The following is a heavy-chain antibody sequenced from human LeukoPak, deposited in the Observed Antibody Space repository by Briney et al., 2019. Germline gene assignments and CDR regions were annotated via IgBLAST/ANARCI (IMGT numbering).Heavy chain of an antibody. CDR2: IYYSGST. CDR3: ARDQDWGSGSYFYYYYGMDV. J-gene: IGHJ6*04. V-gene: IGHV4-61*01. CDR1: GGSVSSGSYY. D-gene: IGHD3-10*01. Sequence: PSQTLSLTCTVSGGSVSSGSYYWSWIRQPPGKGLEWIGYIYYSGSTNYNPSLKSRVTISVDTSKNQFSLKLSSVTAADTAVYYCARDQDWGSGSYFYYYYGMDVWGKGTTVTVSS.